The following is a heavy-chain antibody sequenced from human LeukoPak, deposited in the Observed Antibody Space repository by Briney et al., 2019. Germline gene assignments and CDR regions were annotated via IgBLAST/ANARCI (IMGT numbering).Heavy chain of an antibody. D-gene: IGHD6-6*01. CDR3: ARDPSIAARPYYMDV. V-gene: IGHV3-43D*03. Sequence: GGSLRLSCAASGFTFDDYAMHWVRQAPGKGLEWVSLISWDGGSTYYADSVKGRFTISRDNSKNSLYLQMNSLRAEDTALYYCARDPSIAARPYYMDVWGKGTTVTISS. J-gene: IGHJ6*03. CDR2: ISWDGGST. CDR1: GFTFDDYA.